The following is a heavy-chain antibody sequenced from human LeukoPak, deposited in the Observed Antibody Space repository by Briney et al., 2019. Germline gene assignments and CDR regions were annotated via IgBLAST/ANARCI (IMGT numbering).Heavy chain of an antibody. Sequence: SETLSLTGTVSGGSVSSGSYYWSWIRQPPGKGLEWIGYIYYSGSTNYNPSLKSRVTISVDTSKNQFSLKLSSVTAADTAVYYCSRATYDYVWGSYRRGHAFDIWGQGTMVTVSS. D-gene: IGHD3-16*02. CDR1: GGSVSSGSYY. CDR3: SRATYDYVWGSYRRGHAFDI. CDR2: IYYSGST. J-gene: IGHJ3*02. V-gene: IGHV4-61*01.